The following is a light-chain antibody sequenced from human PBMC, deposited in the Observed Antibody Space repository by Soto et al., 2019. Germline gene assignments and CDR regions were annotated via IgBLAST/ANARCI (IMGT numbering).Light chain of an antibody. CDR2: DVN. CDR1: SSDVGGYNF. CDR3: CAYTSSSTHG. J-gene: IGLJ1*01. V-gene: IGLV2-14*03. Sequence: QSALTQPDSVCGSPGQSITLSCTGTSSDVGGYNFVSWYQHHPGKVPKLMIFDVNRRPSGVSDRFSGSKSGNTASLTISGLQAEDEGAYYCCAYTSSSTHGFGSGTQLTVL.